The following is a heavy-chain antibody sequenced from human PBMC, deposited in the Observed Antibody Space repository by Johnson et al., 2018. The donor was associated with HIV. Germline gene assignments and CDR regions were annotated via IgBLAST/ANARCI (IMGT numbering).Heavy chain of an antibody. CDR3: AKDLRAVGATDAFDI. CDR2: ISWNSGII. Sequence: VQLVESGGGLVQPGRSLRLTCAASGFIFDDYAMYWVRQAPGKGLEWVSGISWNSGIIGYADSVKGRFTISRDNAKNSLYLQMNSLRAEDTALYYCAKDLRAVGATDAFDIWGQGTMVTVSS. J-gene: IGHJ3*02. CDR1: GFIFDDYA. D-gene: IGHD1-26*01. V-gene: IGHV3-9*01.